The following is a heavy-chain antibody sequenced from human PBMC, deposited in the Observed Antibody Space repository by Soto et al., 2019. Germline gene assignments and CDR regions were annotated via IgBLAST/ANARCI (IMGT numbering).Heavy chain of an antibody. CDR3: AHPRGYGVFDAVDI. D-gene: IGHD4-17*01. V-gene: IGHV3-23*01. CDR2: ISSSGGST. J-gene: IGHJ3*02. CDR1: GFIFSTYA. Sequence: TGGSLRLSCAASGFIFSTYAMNWVRQASGKGLEWVSAISSSGGSTYYAESVRGRFTISRDNSINTLYLQMSSLRTEDTAVYYCAHPRGYGVFDAVDIWGQGTMVTVSS.